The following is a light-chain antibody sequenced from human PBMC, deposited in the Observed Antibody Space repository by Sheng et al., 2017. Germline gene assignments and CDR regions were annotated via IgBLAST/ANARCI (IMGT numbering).Light chain of an antibody. CDR2: ENF. J-gene: IGLJ3*02. CDR3: GTWDHSLTTGV. V-gene: IGLV1-51*02. CDR1: NSNIGNNY. Sequence: QSVLTHPPSVSAAPGQTVTISCSGSNSNIGNNYISWYQQVLTTAPKLLVYENFKRPSGIPDRFSGSKSGTSATLAITDLHAGDEAAYYCGTWDHSLTTGVFGGGTKLTVL.